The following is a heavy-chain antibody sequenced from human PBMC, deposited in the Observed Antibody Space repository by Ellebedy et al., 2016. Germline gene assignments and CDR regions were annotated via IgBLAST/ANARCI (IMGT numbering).Heavy chain of an antibody. D-gene: IGHD4-17*01. CDR1: GGSVTSGSYY. Sequence: SETLSPTXTAPGGSVTSGSYYWTWIRQPPGNGLEWIGYIYYSGSTNYNPSLKSRVTISVDTSKNQFSLKLSSVTAADTAVYYCARENRRTTVTTFYYGMDVWGQGTTVTVSS. J-gene: IGHJ6*02. CDR2: IYYSGST. V-gene: IGHV4-61*01. CDR3: ARENRRTTVTTFYYGMDV.